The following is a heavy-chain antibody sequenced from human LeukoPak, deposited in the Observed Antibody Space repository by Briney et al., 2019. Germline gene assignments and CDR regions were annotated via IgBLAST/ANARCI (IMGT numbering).Heavy chain of an antibody. D-gene: IGHD3-10*01. Sequence: XRXAPXXXLVWVSRINSDGSSTSYADSVKGRFTISRDNAKNTLYLQMNSLRAEDTAVYYCARARNYYYGSGSYYLFAFDIWGQGTMVTVSS. CDR2: INSDGSST. V-gene: IGHV3-74*01. CDR3: ARARNYYYGSGSYYLFAFDI. J-gene: IGHJ3*02.